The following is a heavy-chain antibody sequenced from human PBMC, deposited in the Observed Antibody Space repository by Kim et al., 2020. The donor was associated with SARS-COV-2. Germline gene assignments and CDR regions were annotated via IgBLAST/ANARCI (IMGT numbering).Heavy chain of an antibody. J-gene: IGHJ3*02. CDR2: IASDGSSI. Sequence: GGSLRLSCAASGFTVSGYWMHWVRQAPGKGLVWGSRIASDGSSITYADSVKGRFTISRDNAKNTLYLQMNSLRAEDMAFYYCTRNPEDRSGLFDIWGQGTMVTVSS. D-gene: IGHD3-22*01. CDR3: TRNPEDRSGLFDI. V-gene: IGHV3-74*01. CDR1: GFTVSGYW.